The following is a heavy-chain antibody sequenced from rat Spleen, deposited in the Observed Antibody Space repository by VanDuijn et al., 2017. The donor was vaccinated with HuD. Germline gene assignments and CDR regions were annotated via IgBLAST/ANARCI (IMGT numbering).Heavy chain of an antibody. CDR2: ISYEGSST. CDR1: GFTFSDYN. V-gene: IGHV5-7*01. CDR3: TTDYGSY. Sequence: EVQLVESGGGLVQPGRSLKLSCAASGFTFSDYNMAWVRQAPKKGLEWVATISYEGSSTYYGDSVKGRFTISRDNANTTLYLEMDSLRSEDTATYYCTTDYGSYWGQGVMVTVSS. D-gene: IGHD1-3*01. J-gene: IGHJ2*01.